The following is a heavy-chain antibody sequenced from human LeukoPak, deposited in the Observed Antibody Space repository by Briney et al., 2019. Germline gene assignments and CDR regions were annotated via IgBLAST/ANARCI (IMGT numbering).Heavy chain of an antibody. CDR3: ARAGNAVTGLGWFDP. CDR1: GGSISSYY. J-gene: IGHJ5*02. Sequence: SSETLSLTCTVSGGSISSYYWSWIRQPPGKGLEWIGYIYYSGSTNYNPSLKSRITISVDTSKNQFSLKLSSVTAADTAVYYCARAGNAVTGLGWFDPWGQGTLVTVSS. CDR2: IYYSGST. D-gene: IGHD4-11*01. V-gene: IGHV4-59*01.